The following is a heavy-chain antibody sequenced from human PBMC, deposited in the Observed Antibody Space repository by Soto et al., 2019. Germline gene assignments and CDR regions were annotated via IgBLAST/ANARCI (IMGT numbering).Heavy chain of an antibody. CDR2: IIPVFGKA. J-gene: IGHJ5*02. Sequence: QLQLVQSGAEVKKPGSSVKVSCKASGGTFSNFAINWVRQAPGQGLEWMGGIIPVFGKAKYAQKFKGRVQFTADESTSTAYMEVNSLPSEDTAVYYCARGSPTTVTTWFDPWGQGTLVTVSS. D-gene: IGHD4-17*01. CDR1: GGTFSNFA. V-gene: IGHV1-69*01. CDR3: ARGSPTTVTTWFDP.